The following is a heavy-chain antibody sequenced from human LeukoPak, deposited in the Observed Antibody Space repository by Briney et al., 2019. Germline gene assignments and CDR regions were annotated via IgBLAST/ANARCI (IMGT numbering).Heavy chain of an antibody. D-gene: IGHD3-9*01. CDR2: IYYCGST. CDR3: ATIAVLRYFDWLLYFDY. J-gene: IGHJ4*02. Sequence: SETLSLTCTVSGGSISSSSYYWGWICQHPGKGLAWNGSIYYCGSTYYNPSLKSRVTISVDTSKIQFSLKLSSVTAADTAVYYCATIAVLRYFDWLLYFDYWGQGTLVTVSS. CDR1: GGSISSSSYY. V-gene: IGHV4-39*07.